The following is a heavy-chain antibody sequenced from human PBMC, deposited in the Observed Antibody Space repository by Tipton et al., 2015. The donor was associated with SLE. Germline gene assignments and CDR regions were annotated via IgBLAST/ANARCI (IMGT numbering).Heavy chain of an antibody. J-gene: IGHJ3*02. CDR1: GGSISSHY. D-gene: IGHD5-12*01. V-gene: IGHV4-59*11. CDR3: ARREWLRPRGAFDI. Sequence: TLSLTCTVSGGSISSHYWSWIRQPPGKGLGWIGYSYYSVSNNYNPSLKSRVTISIDTPKNQFSLKLSSVTAADTAVYYCARREWLRPRGAFDIWGQGTMVTVSS. CDR2: SYYSVSN.